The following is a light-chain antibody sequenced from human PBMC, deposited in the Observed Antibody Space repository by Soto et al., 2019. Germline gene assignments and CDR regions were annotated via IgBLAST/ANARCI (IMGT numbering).Light chain of an antibody. J-gene: IGKJ1*01. CDR2: GAS. CDR1: QSVSSSY. V-gene: IGKV3-20*01. CDR3: QHHGSSSWT. Sequence: EIVLTQSPGTLSLSPGERATLSCRASQSVSSSYLAWYQQTPGQAPRLLIYGASNRATGIPDRFSGSGSGTDFTLTISRLEPEDVAVFYCQHHGSSSWTFGQGTKVEIK.